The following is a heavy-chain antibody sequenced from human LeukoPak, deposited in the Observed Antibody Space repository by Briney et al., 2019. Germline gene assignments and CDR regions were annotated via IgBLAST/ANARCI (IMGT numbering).Heavy chain of an antibody. CDR1: GYTFTSYA. D-gene: IGHD2/OR15-2a*01. V-gene: IGHV1-8*03. J-gene: IGHJ5*02. CDR3: ATVNSIPLLVFDP. CDR2: MNPNSGNT. Sequence: ASVKVSCKASGYTFTSYAINWVRQATGQGLEWMGWMNPNSGNTDYAQKFQGRVTITTNTSTSTAYMERRSLRSEETAVYFCATVNSIPLLVFDPWGKGTLVTVPS.